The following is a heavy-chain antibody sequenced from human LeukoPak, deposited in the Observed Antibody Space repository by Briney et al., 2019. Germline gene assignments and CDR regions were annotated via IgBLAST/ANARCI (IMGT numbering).Heavy chain of an antibody. V-gene: IGHV1-18*01. CDR2: ISAYNGNT. Sequence: ASVKVSCKASGYTFTSYGISWVRQAPGQGLERMGWISAYNGNTNYAQKLQGRVTMTTDTSTSTAYMELRSLRSDDTAVYYCASGSSGWYGEYYFDYWGQGTLVTVSS. CDR1: GYTFTSYG. CDR3: ASGSSGWYGEYYFDY. D-gene: IGHD6-19*01. J-gene: IGHJ4*02.